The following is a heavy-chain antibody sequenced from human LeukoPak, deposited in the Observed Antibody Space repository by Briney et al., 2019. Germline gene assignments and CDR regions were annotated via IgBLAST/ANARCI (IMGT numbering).Heavy chain of an antibody. CDR3: AREDSSGWYRY. V-gene: IGHV3-21*01. CDR1: GFTFSSYS. D-gene: IGHD6-19*01. CDR2: ISSSSSYI. Sequence: PGGSLRLSCAASGFTFSSYSMNWVRQAPGEGLEWVSSISSSSSYIYYADSVKGRFTISRDNAKNSLYLQMNSLRAEDTAVYYCAREDSSGWYRYWGQGTLVTVSS. J-gene: IGHJ4*02.